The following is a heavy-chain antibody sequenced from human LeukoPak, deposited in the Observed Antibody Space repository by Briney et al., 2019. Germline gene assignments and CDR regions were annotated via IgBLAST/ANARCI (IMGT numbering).Heavy chain of an antibody. D-gene: IGHD6-19*01. CDR3: ARGGQVAVTAPWYFDL. Sequence: SGTLSLTCTVSGGTFSSSNWWNWVRPPPGKRVEWSAEIYNSGNTNYNPSLRSRVSISLDKSKNQISLKLSTLTAADTAVYYCARGGQVAVTAPWYFDLWGRGTLVTVSS. V-gene: IGHV4-4*02. CDR2: IYNSGNT. CDR1: GGTFSSSNW. J-gene: IGHJ2*01.